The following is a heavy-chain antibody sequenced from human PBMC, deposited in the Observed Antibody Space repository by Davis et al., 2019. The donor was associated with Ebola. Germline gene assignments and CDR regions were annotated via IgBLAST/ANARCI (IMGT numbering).Heavy chain of an antibody. CDR3: ARGRDGYRIPQYYGMDV. J-gene: IGHJ6*04. D-gene: IGHD5-24*01. Sequence: GESLKISCAASGFTFSSYSMNWVRQAPGKGLEWVSYISSSSSTIYYADSVKGRFTISRDNAKNSLYLQMNSLRDEDTAVYYCARGRDGYRIPQYYGMDVWGKGTTVTVSS. CDR1: GFTFSSYS. V-gene: IGHV3-48*02. CDR2: ISSSSSTI.